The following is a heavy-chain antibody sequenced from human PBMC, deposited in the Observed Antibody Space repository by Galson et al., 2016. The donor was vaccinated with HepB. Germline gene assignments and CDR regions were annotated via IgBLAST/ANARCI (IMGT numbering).Heavy chain of an antibody. CDR2: ISSSSSTI. J-gene: IGHJ6*02. V-gene: IGHV3-48*01. CDR3: AGLLVPAASYYPYYGMDV. Sequence: SLRLSCAASGFSSSTYNMNWVRQAPGKGLEWVSYISSSSSTIYYADSVKGRFTISRDNAKNSLYLQMNSLRAEDTAVYYCAGLLVPAASYYPYYGMDVWGQGTTVTVSS. D-gene: IGHD2-2*01. CDR1: GFSSSTYN.